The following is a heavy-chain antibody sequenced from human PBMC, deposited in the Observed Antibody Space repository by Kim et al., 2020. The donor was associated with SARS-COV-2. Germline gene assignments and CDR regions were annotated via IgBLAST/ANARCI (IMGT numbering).Heavy chain of an antibody. D-gene: IGHD3-10*01. CDR3: AREGLRFGEKGMDV. V-gene: IGHV4-39*07. Sequence: PYLKGRITISVDTSKNQFSLRLSSGTAADTAVYYCAREGLRFGEKGMDVWGQGTTVTVSS. J-gene: IGHJ6*02.